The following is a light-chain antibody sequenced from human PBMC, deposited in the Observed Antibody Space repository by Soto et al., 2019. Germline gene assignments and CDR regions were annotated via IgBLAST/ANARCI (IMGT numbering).Light chain of an antibody. CDR2: DAS. Sequence: DIQMTQSPSTLSASVGDRVTITCRASQGISGWLAWYQQKAGKAPRLLIFDASSLMSGVPSRFSGSGSGTDFTLTINSPQPDDSATYYCQQYDSFSVWTFGQGTKV. V-gene: IGKV1-5*01. CDR1: QGISGW. CDR3: QQYDSFSVWT. J-gene: IGKJ1*01.